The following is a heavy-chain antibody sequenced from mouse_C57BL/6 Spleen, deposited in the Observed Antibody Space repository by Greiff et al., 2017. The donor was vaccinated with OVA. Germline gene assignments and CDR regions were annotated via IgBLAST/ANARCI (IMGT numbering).Heavy chain of an antibody. CDR3: ASFTYDYDSRDWYFDV. Sequence: VKLMESGPELVKPGASVKISCKASGYAFSSSWMNWVKQRPGKGLEWIGRIYPGDGDTNYNGKFKGKATLTADKSSSTAYMQLSSLTSEDSAVYFCASFTYDYDSRDWYFDVWGTGTTVTVSS. CDR1: GYAFSSSW. CDR2: IYPGDGDT. D-gene: IGHD2-4*01. J-gene: IGHJ1*03. V-gene: IGHV1-82*01.